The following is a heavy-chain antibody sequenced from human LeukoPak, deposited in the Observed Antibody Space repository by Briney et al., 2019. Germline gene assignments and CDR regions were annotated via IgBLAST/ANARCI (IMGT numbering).Heavy chain of an antibody. V-gene: IGHV3-30*02. J-gene: IGHJ4*02. D-gene: IGHD2-15*01. CDR3: ARDVGPY. CDR2: IRYDGSNK. CDR1: GFTFSSYG. Sequence: GGSLRLSCAASGFTFSSYGMHWVRQAPGKGLEWVAFIRYDGSNKYYADSVKGRFTISRDNSKNTLYLQMGSLRTEDTAVYYCARDVGPYWGQGTLVTVSS.